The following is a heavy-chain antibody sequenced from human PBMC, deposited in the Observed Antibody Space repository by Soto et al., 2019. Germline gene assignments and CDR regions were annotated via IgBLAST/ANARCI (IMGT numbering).Heavy chain of an antibody. CDR1: GFTFSTYA. J-gene: IGHJ4*02. CDR3: AIDHERYSRSYYDDLDF. D-gene: IGHD1-26*01. CDR2: LSAGGSTT. V-gene: IGHV3-23*01. Sequence: DVQLLESGGGLVQPGGSLRLSCAASGFTFSTYAMTWVRQAPGKGLEWVSALSAGGSTTHYAGSVKGRFTISRDNSRDTVYLQMNSLIVEDTAVYYCAIDHERYSRSYYDDLDFWGQGTLVTVSS.